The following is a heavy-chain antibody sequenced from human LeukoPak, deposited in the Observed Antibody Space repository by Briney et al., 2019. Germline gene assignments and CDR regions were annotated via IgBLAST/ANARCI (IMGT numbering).Heavy chain of an antibody. Sequence: KPSETLSLTCTVSGGSISSSSYYWGWIRQPPGKGLEWIGYIYYSGRTYYNPSLKSRVTISVDTSKNQFSLKLSSVTAADTAVYYCARQTRRAVATNWFDPWGQGTLVTVSS. CDR2: IYYSGRT. J-gene: IGHJ5*02. D-gene: IGHD6-19*01. CDR3: ARQTRRAVATNWFDP. CDR1: GGSISSSSYY. V-gene: IGHV4-39*01.